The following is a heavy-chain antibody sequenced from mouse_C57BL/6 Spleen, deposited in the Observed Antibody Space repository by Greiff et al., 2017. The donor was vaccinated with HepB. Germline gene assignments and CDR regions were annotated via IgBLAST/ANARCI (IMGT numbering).Heavy chain of an antibody. CDR2: ISYDGSN. Sequence: EVHLVESGPGLVKPSQSLSLTCSVTGYSITSGYYWNWIRQFPGNKLEWMGYISYDGSNNYNPSLKNRISITRDTSKNQFFLKLNSVTTEDTATYYCAREGDYDSFDYWGQGTTLTVSS. CDR1: GYSITSGYY. CDR3: AREGDYDSFDY. D-gene: IGHD2-4*01. V-gene: IGHV3-6*01. J-gene: IGHJ2*01.